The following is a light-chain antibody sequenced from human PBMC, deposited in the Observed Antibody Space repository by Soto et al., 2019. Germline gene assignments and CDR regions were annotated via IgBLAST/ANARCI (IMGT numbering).Light chain of an antibody. CDR2: AVS. CDR1: SSDVGGYNY. Sequence: QAASVSGSPGQSITISCTGTSSDVGGYNYVSWYQQHPGKAPKLLIYAVSNRPSGVSNRFSGSKSGNTASLTISGLQAEDEADYYCSSYTSSTTLVFGTGTKLTVL. CDR3: SSYTSSTTLV. J-gene: IGLJ1*01. V-gene: IGLV2-14*01.